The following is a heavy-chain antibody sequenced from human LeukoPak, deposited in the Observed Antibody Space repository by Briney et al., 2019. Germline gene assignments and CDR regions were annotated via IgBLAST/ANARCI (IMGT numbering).Heavy chain of an antibody. D-gene: IGHD1-1*01. CDR2: TYYRSKWYN. Sequence: QTLALTCAISGDSVSSSSAAWSWIRQSPARGLEWLGRTYYRSKWYNDYAVSVKSRITIHPDTSKNQFSLQLNSMTPEDTAVYYCAREGSEGYLFDYWGQGTLVTVSS. J-gene: IGHJ4*02. V-gene: IGHV6-1*01. CDR3: AREGSEGYLFDY. CDR1: GDSVSSSSAA.